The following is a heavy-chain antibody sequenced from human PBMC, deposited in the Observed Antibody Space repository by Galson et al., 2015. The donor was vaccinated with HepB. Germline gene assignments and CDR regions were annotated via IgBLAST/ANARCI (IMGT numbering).Heavy chain of an antibody. CDR3: ARDNTGDGGEPGAN. CDR1: GYTFTSYG. J-gene: IGHJ4*02. D-gene: IGHD2-21*01. CDR2: ISAYNGNT. Sequence: QYGADVKKPGDSVKVSCMASGYTFTSYGSSWVRQATGQGLEWMGWISAYNGNTNYAQKLQGRVTMTTDTSTSTAYMELRSLRSDDTAVYYCARDNTGDGGEPGANWGQGTLVTVSS. V-gene: IGHV1-18*04.